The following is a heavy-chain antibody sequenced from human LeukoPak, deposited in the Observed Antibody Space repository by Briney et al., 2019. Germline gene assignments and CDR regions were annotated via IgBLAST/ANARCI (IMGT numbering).Heavy chain of an antibody. CDR3: ARAFYDSSGYYSPFDY. J-gene: IGHJ4*02. CDR2: INPSGGST. CDR1: GYTFTSYY. Sequence: GASAKVSCKASGYTFTSYYMHWVRQAPGQGLEWMGIINPSGGSTSYAQKFQGRVTMTRDTSTSTVYMELSSLRSEDTAVYYCARAFYDSSGYYSPFDYWGQGTLVTVSS. V-gene: IGHV1-46*01. D-gene: IGHD3-22*01.